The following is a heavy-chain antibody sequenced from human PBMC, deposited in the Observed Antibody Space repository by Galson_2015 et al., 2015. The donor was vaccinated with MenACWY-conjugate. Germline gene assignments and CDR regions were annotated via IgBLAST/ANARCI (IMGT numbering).Heavy chain of an antibody. CDR2: IIPILGIA. J-gene: IGHJ6*02. CDR3: ARYREPGYCSGGSCFDYYYGMDV. CDR1: GGTFSSYT. D-gene: IGHD2-15*01. V-gene: IGHV1-69*02. Sequence: SVKVSCKASGGTFSSYTISWVRQAPGQGLEWMGRIIPILGIANYAQKFQGRVTITADKSTSTAYMELSSLRSEDTAAYYCARYREPGYCSGGSCFDYYYGMDVWGQGTTVTVSS.